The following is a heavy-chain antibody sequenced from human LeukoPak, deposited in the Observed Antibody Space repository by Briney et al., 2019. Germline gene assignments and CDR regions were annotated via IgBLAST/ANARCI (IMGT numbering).Heavy chain of an antibody. V-gene: IGHV3-30*02. CDR2: IRYDGNNK. CDR3: AKDTGDYYDTSGNYNAGWFDP. J-gene: IGHJ5*02. Sequence: GGSLRLTCEASGFSFSAFGLHWVRQAPGKGLEWVAFIRYDGNNKYFADSVKGRFTISRDNSKNTVYLQMNSLKPEDTAVYHCAKDTGDYYDTSGNYNAGWFDPWGQGTLVTVSS. CDR1: GFSFSAFG. D-gene: IGHD3-22*01.